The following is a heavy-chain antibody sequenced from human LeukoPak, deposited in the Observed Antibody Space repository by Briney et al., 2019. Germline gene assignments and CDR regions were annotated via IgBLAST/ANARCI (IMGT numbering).Heavy chain of an antibody. CDR1: GGSISSYY. J-gene: IGHJ6*02. CDR2: IYYSGST. Sequence: PSETLSLACTVSGGSISSYYWSWIRQPPGKGLEWIGYIYYSGSTNYNPSLKSRDTISVDTSKNQFSLKLSSVTAADTAVYYCARLAYYYYGMDVWGQGTTVTVSS. CDR3: ARLAYYYYGMDV. V-gene: IGHV4-59*08.